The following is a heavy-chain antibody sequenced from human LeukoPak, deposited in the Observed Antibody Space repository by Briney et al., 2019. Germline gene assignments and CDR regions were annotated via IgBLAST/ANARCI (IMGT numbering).Heavy chain of an antibody. J-gene: IGHJ4*02. D-gene: IGHD2-15*01. Sequence: PGGSLRLSCAVSGFTVSTNYMTWVRQAPGKGLEWVSLLYSGGSTYYADSVKGRFTISRDNSKSTLCLQMNSLRAEDTAVYYCAKQLGYCSDGSCYFPYWGQGTLVTVSS. CDR2: LYSGGST. CDR3: AKQLGYCSDGSCYFPY. V-gene: IGHV3-53*01. CDR1: GFTVSTNY.